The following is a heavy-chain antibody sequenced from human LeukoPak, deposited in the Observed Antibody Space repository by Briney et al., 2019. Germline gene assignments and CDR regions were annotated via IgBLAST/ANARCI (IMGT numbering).Heavy chain of an antibody. CDR2: INHSGST. Sequence: SETLSLTCAVYGGSFSGYYWSWIRQPPGKGLEWIGEINHSGSTNYNPSLKSRVTISVDTSKNQFSLKLSSVTAADTAVYYCARDSSGNGGNSGDYWGQGTLVTVSS. D-gene: IGHD4-23*01. V-gene: IGHV4-34*01. CDR1: GGSFSGYY. CDR3: ARDSSGNGGNSGDY. J-gene: IGHJ4*02.